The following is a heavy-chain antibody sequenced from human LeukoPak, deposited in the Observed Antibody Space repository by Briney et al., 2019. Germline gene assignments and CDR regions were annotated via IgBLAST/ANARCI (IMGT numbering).Heavy chain of an antibody. V-gene: IGHV4-59*11. CDR2: INDSGST. CDR1: RGSIRDHY. J-gene: IGHJ5*01. D-gene: IGHD3/OR15-3a*01. CDR3: GRSLYYNFARGFFDT. Sequence: SETLSLTCTVSRGSIRDHYWSWIRQSPGGGLEWIGYINDSGSTKYNPSLNSRVTMSLAKSKKQFSLTLTSVTAADTAIYYCGRSLYYNFARGFFDTWGQGRLVTVSS.